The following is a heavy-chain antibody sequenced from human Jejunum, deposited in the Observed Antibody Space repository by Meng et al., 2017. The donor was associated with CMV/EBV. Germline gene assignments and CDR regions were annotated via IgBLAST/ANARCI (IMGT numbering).Heavy chain of an antibody. D-gene: IGHD6-19*01. V-gene: IGHV1-2*06. CDR2: INPNSGGT. CDR1: GYTFPGYY. CDR3: AHQAVAGTRGWFDP. Sequence: GGEGEKPGASVKVLCQASGYTFPGYYRHWVRQAPGQGLEWMGRINPNSGGTNYAQKFQGRVTMTRDTSISTAYMELSRLRSDDTAVYYCAHQAVAGTRGWFDPWGQGTLVTVSS. J-gene: IGHJ5*02.